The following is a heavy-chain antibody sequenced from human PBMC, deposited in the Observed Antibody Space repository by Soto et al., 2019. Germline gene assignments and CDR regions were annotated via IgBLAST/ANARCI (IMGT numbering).Heavy chain of an antibody. Sequence: QVQLVQSGAEVKKPGSSVKVSCKAPGGTFNTYTVSWVRQAPGQGLEWMGRIIPLVDVAIYAQKFQGRVTIPADKSTSTTHSDLTSLRSDDTAVYYCARDREHYASGSYHDYWGQGTLVTVSS. D-gene: IGHD3-10*01. CDR3: ARDREHYASGSYHDY. CDR2: IIPLVDVA. J-gene: IGHJ4*02. CDR1: GGTFNTYT. V-gene: IGHV1-69*08.